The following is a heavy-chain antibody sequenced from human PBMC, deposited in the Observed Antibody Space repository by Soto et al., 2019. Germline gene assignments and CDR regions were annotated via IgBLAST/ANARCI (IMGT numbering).Heavy chain of an antibody. CDR1: GGSISSYY. D-gene: IGHD1-1*01. J-gene: IGHJ6*02. Sequence: SETLSLTCTVSGGSISSYYWSWIRQPPGKGLEWIGYIYYSGSTNYNPSLKSRVTISVDTSKNQFSLKLSSVTAADTAVYYCATEGNDFYYYGMDVWGQGTTVT. CDR3: ATEGNDFYYYGMDV. V-gene: IGHV4-59*01. CDR2: IYYSGST.